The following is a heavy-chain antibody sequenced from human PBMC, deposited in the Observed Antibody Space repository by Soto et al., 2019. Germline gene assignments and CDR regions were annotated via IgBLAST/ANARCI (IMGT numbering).Heavy chain of an antibody. CDR1: GFTFRSYG. V-gene: IGHV3-48*01. D-gene: IGHD1-1*01. Sequence: PGGSLRLSCAASGFTFRSYGMNWVRQAPGKGLDWISYISASTTSIYYADSVQGRFTISRDNSKNTVYLQMNSLRAEDTAVYYCVRGDNWNDEASDYWGQGTLVTVSS. CDR2: ISASTTSI. CDR3: VRGDNWNDEASDY. J-gene: IGHJ4*02.